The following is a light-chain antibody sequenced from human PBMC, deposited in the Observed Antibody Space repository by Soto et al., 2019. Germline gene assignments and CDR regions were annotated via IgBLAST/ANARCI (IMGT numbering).Light chain of an antibody. J-gene: IGLJ3*02. CDR1: SSNIGSSY. CDR3: AACDDGLSGWV. CDR2: RNN. Sequence: QSVLTQPPSASGTPGQRVTISCSGSSSNIGSSYVFWFQQLPGTAPKLLIYRNNQRPSGVPDRFSVSKSGTSASLAISGLRSEDEADYSCAACDDGLSGWVFGGGTKVTVL. V-gene: IGLV1-47*01.